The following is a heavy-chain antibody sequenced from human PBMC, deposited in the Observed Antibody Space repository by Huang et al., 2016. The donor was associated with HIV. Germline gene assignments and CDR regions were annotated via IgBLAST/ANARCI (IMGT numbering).Heavy chain of an antibody. CDR1: GDFISSTNYY. V-gene: IGHV4-39*01. CDR3: ASQHIGAAATWF. CDR2: VYQSGGT. D-gene: IGHD6-13*01. Sequence: QLQLQESGPGQVKPSETLSLTCTVSGDFISSTNYYWGWIRQSPGKGLEWVGSVYQSGGTNYTPSLKSRVTLSVDTSRNQLSRRLNSVTAADTAVYYCASQHIGAAATWFWGRGTQVAVSS. J-gene: IGHJ4*02.